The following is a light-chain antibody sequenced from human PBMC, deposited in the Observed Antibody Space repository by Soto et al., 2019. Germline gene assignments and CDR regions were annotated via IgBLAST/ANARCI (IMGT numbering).Light chain of an antibody. CDR1: QAIRNE. CDR3: LQDYNYPAWT. CDR2: AAS. V-gene: IGKV1-6*01. J-gene: IGKJ1*01. Sequence: AIQVTQSPSSLSASVGDRVIITCRASQAIRNELGWYQQKPGKPPKLLIYAASILQTGVPSRFSGSGSGTDFTLTISSLQPEDFETYYCLQDYNYPAWTFGQGTKVEIK.